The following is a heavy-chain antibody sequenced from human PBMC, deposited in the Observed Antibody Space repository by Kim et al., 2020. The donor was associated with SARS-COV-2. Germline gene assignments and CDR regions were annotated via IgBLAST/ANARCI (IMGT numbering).Heavy chain of an antibody. Sequence: ASVKVSCKASGYTLSSYDMNWVRQAPGQGLEWMGLINTNTGNAAYAQGFTGRVVFSLDTSVNTTYLQITSLKSEDTAVYYCACSMAYGVIGAFDLWGQGTLVTVSS. CDR2: INTNTGNA. CDR3: ACSMAYGVIGAFDL. D-gene: IGHD3-10*01. V-gene: IGHV7-4-1*02. CDR1: GYTLSSYD. J-gene: IGHJ3*01.